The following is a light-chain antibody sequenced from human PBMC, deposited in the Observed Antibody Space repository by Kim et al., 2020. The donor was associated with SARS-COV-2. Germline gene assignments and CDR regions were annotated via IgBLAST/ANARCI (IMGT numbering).Light chain of an antibody. CDR2: AAS. CDR1: QSISNY. J-gene: IGKJ2*01. CDR3: QQSYSTPYT. V-gene: IGKV1-39*01. Sequence: SASAGDRVTITCRASQSISNYLNWYQQRPGKAPKLLMFAASSLQSGVPSRFSGGGSGTDFTLTISSLQPEDFATYHCQQSYSTPYTFGQGTKLEIK.